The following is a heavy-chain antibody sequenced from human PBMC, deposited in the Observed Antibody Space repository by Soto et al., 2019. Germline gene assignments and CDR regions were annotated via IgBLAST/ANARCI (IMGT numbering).Heavy chain of an antibody. V-gene: IGHV4-39*07. J-gene: IGHJ4*02. CDR3: ARVGSSGWSPDY. D-gene: IGHD6-19*01. CDR1: GGSISSSRDD. Sequence: SETLSLTCTVSGGSISSSRDDWGWIRQPPGKGLEGIGSIYDSGSTYYNPSLKSRVTISVDTSKNQFSLRLSSVTAADTAVYYCARVGSSGWSPDYWGQGTLVTVSP. CDR2: IYDSGST.